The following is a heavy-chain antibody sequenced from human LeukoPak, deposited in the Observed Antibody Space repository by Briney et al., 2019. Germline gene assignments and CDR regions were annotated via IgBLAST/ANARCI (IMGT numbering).Heavy chain of an antibody. J-gene: IGHJ6*02. D-gene: IGHD6-19*01. CDR3: AKQPNAYSSVYYGMDV. CDR1: GFTFSSYG. CDR2: IRYDGSNK. V-gene: IGHV3-30*02. Sequence: GGSLRLSCAASGFTFSSYGMHWVRQAPGKGLEWVAFIRYDGSNKYYADSVKGRFTTSRDNSKNTLYLQMNSLRAEDTAVYYCAKQPNAYSSVYYGMDVWGQGTTVTVSS.